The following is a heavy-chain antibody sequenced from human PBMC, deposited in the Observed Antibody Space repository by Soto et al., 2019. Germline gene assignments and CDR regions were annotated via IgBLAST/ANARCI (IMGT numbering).Heavy chain of an antibody. Sequence: GGSLRLSCAASGFTFSSYGMHWVRQAPGKGLEWVAVISYDGSNKYYADSVKGRFTISRDNSKNTLFLQMNSLRAEDTAVYYCAKALYYDSSGSFDYWGQGT. J-gene: IGHJ4*02. D-gene: IGHD3-22*01. CDR2: ISYDGSNK. CDR3: AKALYYDSSGSFDY. CDR1: GFTFSSYG. V-gene: IGHV3-30*18.